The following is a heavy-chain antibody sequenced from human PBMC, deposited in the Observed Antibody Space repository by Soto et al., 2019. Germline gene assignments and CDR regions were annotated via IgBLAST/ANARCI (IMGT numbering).Heavy chain of an antibody. CDR2: IYYTGTS. V-gene: IGHV4-59*08. D-gene: IGHD3-3*01. J-gene: IGHJ4*02. CDR1: GGSIRNNY. Sequence: SETLSLTCTVSGGSIRNNYWSWIRQPPGKGLEWVGYIYYTGTSKYNPSLKSRVTISVDSSKNQFSLKLDSVTAADTAVYYCARGLESDFWSGSFDYWGQGTQVTVSS. CDR3: ARGLESDFWSGSFDY.